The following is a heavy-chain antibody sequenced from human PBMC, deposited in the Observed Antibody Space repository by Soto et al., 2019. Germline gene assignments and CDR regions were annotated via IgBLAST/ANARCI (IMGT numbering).Heavy chain of an antibody. D-gene: IGHD6-13*01. Sequence: ASVNVSCKSSGYSFTNYVMHWVRQAPGQRLEWMGWINPGYGNTKYSQKFQGRVTITRDTSASTAYMELSSLRSEDTAVYYCARTGYISRWELLGAFDIWGQGTMVTVSS. CDR3: ARTGYISRWELLGAFDI. CDR2: INPGYGNT. J-gene: IGHJ3*02. CDR1: GYSFTNYV. V-gene: IGHV1-3*01.